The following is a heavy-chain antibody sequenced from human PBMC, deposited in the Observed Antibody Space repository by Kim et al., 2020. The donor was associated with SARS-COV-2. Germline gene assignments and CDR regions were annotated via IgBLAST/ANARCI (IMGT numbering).Heavy chain of an antibody. CDR3: ARVLGGHGVDC. CDR2: RT. Sequence: RTPYNPDRKVQITKSADTSKSQFSLKLSAVTAADSAVYYCARVLGGHGVDCWGQGTLVTVSS. J-gene: IGHJ4*02. V-gene: IGHV4-31*01. D-gene: IGHD2-15*01.